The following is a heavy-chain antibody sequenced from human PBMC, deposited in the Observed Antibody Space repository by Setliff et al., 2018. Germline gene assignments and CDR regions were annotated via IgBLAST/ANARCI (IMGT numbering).Heavy chain of an antibody. CDR1: GFSFSDSF. V-gene: IGHV3-11*01. Sequence: GGSLRLSCEASGFSFSDSFMSWIRQAPGRGLEWIAYISPDNKKIYHADSVKGRFTISRDNANNLLYLHMSSLRAEDTAVYYCARGGVGATEPKRSFDYWGQGTLVTVSS. CDR3: ARGGVGATEPKRSFDY. J-gene: IGHJ4*02. CDR2: ISPDNKKI. D-gene: IGHD1-26*01.